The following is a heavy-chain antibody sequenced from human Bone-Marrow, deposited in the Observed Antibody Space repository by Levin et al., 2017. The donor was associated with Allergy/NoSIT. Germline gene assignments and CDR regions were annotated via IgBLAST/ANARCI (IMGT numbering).Heavy chain of an antibody. V-gene: IGHV3-21*01. CDR2: ITSTSGYR. J-gene: IGHJ6*02. CDR3: ASRFAAPRGLDV. Sequence: GGSLRLSCVVSGITSNNYTLTWVRQAPGKGLEWVSSITSTSGYRHYADSVKGRFTISRDNAKKSLYLQMNSLRAEDTAMYYCASRFAAPRGLDVWGQGTTVTVSS. CDR1: GITSNNYT. D-gene: IGHD6-25*01.